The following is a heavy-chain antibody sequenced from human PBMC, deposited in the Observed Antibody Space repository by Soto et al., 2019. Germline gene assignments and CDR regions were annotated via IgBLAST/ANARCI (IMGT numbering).Heavy chain of an antibody. CDR2: INPNSVGK. CDR3: ARDPSYDYVWGSYRYTDVEPPYYFDY. J-gene: IGHJ4*02. D-gene: IGHD3-16*02. CDR1: GYTFTGYY. V-gene: IGHV1-2*02. Sequence: QVQLVQSGAEVKKPGASVKVSCKASGYTFTGYYMHWVRQAPGQGLEWMGWINPNSVGKNYAQKFQGRVTMTRDTSISTAYMELSRLRSDDTAVYYCARDPSYDYVWGSYRYTDVEPPYYFDYWGQGTLVTVSS.